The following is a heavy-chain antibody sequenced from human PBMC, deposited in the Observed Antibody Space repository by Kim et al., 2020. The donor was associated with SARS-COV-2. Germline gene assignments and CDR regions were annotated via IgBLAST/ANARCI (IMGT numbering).Heavy chain of an antibody. CDR3: ARDNDGWYFFDY. D-gene: IGHD6-19*01. Sequence: ASVKVSCKASGYTFTTYHIHWVRQAPGQGLEWMGKINTSGGSTRYSQKFQDRVTMTRDTSTNTVYMDLSSLRSEDTAMYYCARDNDGWYFFDYWGQGTLV. CDR1: GYTFTTYH. CDR2: INTSGGST. V-gene: IGHV1-46*01. J-gene: IGHJ4*02.